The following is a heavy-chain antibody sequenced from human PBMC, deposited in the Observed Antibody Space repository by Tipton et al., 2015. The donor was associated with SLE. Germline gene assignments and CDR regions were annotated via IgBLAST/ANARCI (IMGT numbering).Heavy chain of an antibody. CDR1: GFTFSSYG. V-gene: IGHV3-33*01. CDR3: ARAGDVDTAMVNYFDY. Sequence: RSLRLSCAASGFTFSSYGMHWVRQAPGKGLEWVAVIWYDGSNKYYADSVKGRFTISRDNSKNTLYLQMNSLRAEDTAVYYCARAGDVDTAMVNYFDYWGQGTLVTVSS. D-gene: IGHD5-18*01. CDR2: IWYDGSNK. J-gene: IGHJ4*02.